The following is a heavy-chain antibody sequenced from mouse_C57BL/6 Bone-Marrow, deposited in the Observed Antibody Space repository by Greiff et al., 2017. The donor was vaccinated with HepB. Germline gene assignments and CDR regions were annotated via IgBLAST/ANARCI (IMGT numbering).Heavy chain of an antibody. CDR3: TRLLSNTGYYFDY. CDR1: GYTFTSYW. D-gene: IGHD2-1*01. CDR2: IYPGNSDT. J-gene: IGHJ2*01. V-gene: IGHV1-5*01. Sequence: EVKLVESGTVLARPGASVKMSCKTSGYTFTSYWMHWVKQRPGQGLEWIGAIYPGNSDTSYNQKFKGKAKLTAVTSASTAYMELSSLTNEDSAVYYCTRLLSNTGYYFDYWGQGTTLTVSS.